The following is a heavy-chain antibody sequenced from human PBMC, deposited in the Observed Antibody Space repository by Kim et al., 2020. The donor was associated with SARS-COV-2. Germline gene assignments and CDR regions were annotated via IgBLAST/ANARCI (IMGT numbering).Heavy chain of an antibody. CDR3: ARDPPRRHRYRLLTAKEGNDKDLDC. CDR1: GYNFTMFG. D-gene: IGHD2-21*02. CDR2: ISVYNGNT. V-gene: IGHV1-18*01. Sequence: ASVKVSCKASGYNFTMFGISWVRQAPGQGLEWMGWISVYNGNTNHAQKFQDRITMTTDTSTNTAYMELRSLRSDDTAMYYCARDPPRRHRYRLLTAKEGNDKDLDCWGQGTLVTVSS. J-gene: IGHJ4*02.